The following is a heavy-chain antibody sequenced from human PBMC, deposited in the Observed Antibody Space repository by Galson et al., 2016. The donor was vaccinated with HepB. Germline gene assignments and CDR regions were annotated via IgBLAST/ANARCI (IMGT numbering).Heavy chain of an antibody. Sequence: TLSLTCTVSGASISSGDYYWNWIRQHPGMGLEWIGYIYYNGKTYYNPSLKSRVTISVDTSKNQFSLTLSSVTAANTAAYFCAKPRESRMYYDILPGAPFDAFDVWGQGTVVAVSS. D-gene: IGHD3-9*01. CDR3: AKPRESRMYYDILPGAPFDAFDV. J-gene: IGHJ3*01. CDR1: GASISSGDYY. V-gene: IGHV4-31*03. CDR2: IYYNGKT.